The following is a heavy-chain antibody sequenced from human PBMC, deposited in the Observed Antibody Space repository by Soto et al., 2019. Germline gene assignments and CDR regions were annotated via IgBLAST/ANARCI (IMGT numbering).Heavy chain of an antibody. J-gene: IGHJ4*02. CDR2: IIPILGIA. V-gene: IGHV1-69*02. D-gene: IGHD2-15*01. Sequence: GASVKVSCKASGGTFSSYTISWVRQAPGQGLEWMGRIIPILGIANYAQKFQERVTMTRDTSTSTVYMELSSLRSEDTAVYYCARGGDIRGSNDYWGQGTLVTVSS. CDR1: GGTFSSYT. CDR3: ARGGDIRGSNDY.